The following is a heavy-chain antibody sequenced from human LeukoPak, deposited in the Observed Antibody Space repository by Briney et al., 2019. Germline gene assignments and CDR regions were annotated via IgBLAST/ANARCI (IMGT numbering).Heavy chain of an antibody. CDR2: INHSGST. D-gene: IGHD6-13*01. J-gene: IGHJ4*02. Sequence: SETLSLTCAVYGGSFSGYYWSWIRQPPGKGLEWIGEINHSGSTNYNPSLKSRVTISVDTSKNQFSLKLSSVTAADTAVYYCARGWYSSSWFDYWGQETLVTVSS. CDR1: GGSFSGYY. V-gene: IGHV4-34*01. CDR3: ARGWYSSSWFDY.